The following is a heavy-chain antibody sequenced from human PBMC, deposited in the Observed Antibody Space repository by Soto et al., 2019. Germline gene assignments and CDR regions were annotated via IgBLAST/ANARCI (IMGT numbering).Heavy chain of an antibody. CDR3: ARDRLFGPAAPNWFDP. V-gene: IGHV3-11*01. CDR2: ISSSGSTI. Sequence: GGSLRLSCAASGFTFSDYYMSWIRQAPGKGLEWVSYISSSGSTIYYADSVKGRFTISRDNAKNSLYLQMNSLRAEDTAVYYCARDRLFGPAAPNWFDPWGQGTLVTVSS. J-gene: IGHJ5*02. CDR1: GFTFSDYY. D-gene: IGHD2-2*01.